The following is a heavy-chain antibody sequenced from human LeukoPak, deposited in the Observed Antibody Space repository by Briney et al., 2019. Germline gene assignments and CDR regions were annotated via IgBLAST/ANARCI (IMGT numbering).Heavy chain of an antibody. CDR2: VKGDGRTT. Sequence: VGSLRLSCAASGLTFSDFWMHWVRQPPGKGLVWVALVKGDGRTTIYADSVKGRFTISRDNAKNTLYLQMNSLRADDSGVYYCATGHSYGYDYWGQGVLDTVSS. D-gene: IGHD5-18*01. V-gene: IGHV3-74*01. CDR3: ATGHSYGYDY. J-gene: IGHJ4*02. CDR1: GLTFSDFW.